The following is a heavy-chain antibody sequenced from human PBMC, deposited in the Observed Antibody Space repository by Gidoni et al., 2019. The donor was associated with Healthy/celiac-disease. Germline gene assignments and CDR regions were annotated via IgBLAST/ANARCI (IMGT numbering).Heavy chain of an antibody. CDR2: IYTSGST. J-gene: IGHJ6*02. CDR3: ARVKVTTDHYYYYYGMDV. CDR1: GGSISSGSYY. V-gene: IGHV4-61*02. D-gene: IGHD4-4*01. Sequence: QVQLQESGPGLVKPSQTLSLTCTVSGGSISSGSYYWSWIRQPAGKGLEWIGRIYTSGSTNYNPSLKSRVTISVDTSKNQFSLKLSSVTAADTAVYYCARVKVTTDHYYYYYGMDVWGQGTTVTVSS.